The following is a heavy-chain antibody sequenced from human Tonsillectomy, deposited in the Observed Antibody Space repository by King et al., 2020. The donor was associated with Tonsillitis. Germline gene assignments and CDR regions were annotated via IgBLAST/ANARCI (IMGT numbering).Heavy chain of an antibody. V-gene: IGHV4-61*02. CDR1: GGSISSGSYY. CDR3: ARVAYSGNLRRVSAFDI. CDR2: IYTSGST. J-gene: IGHJ3*02. Sequence: VPLQESGPGLVKPSQTLSLTCTVSGGSISSGSYYWSWIRQPAGKGLEWIGRIYTSGSTNYNPSLKSRVTISVDTSKNQFSLKLSSVTAADTAVYYCARVAYSGNLRRVSAFDIWGQGTMVTVSS. D-gene: IGHD1-26*01.